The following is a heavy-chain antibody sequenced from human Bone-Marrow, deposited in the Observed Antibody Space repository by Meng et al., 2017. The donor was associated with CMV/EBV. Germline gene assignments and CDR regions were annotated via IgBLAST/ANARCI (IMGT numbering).Heavy chain of an antibody. Sequence: ASVKVSCKASGYTVTSYYMHWVRQAPGQGLEWMGIINPSGGSTSYAQKFQGRVTMTRDTSTSTVYMELSSLRSEDTAVYYCAREYSGSSYYYGMDVWGQGTTVTVSS. CDR3: AREYSGSSYYYGMDV. V-gene: IGHV1-46*01. D-gene: IGHD1-26*01. CDR1: GYTVTSYY. CDR2: INPSGGST. J-gene: IGHJ6*02.